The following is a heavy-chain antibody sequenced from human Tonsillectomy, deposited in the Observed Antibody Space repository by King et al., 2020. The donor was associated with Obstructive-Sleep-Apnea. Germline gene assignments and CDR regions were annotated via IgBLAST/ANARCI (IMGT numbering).Heavy chain of an antibody. Sequence: VQLVESGGGLVQPGGSLRLSCAASGFTFDNYAMTWVRQAPGKGLEWISGTSGSGGSTYYADSVRGRFTISRDNPKNTLYLQMNNLRAEDTATYYCAKDQAVVPSALDYWGQGTLVTVSS. V-gene: IGHV3-23*04. CDR3: AKDQAVVPSALDY. CDR1: GFTFDNYA. J-gene: IGHJ4*02. CDR2: TSGSGGST. D-gene: IGHD2-2*01.